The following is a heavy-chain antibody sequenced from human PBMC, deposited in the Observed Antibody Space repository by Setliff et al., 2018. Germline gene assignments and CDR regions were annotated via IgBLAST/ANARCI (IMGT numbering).Heavy chain of an antibody. D-gene: IGHD5-12*01. J-gene: IGHJ4*02. CDR2: ISYDGSNK. Sequence: PGGSLRLSCAASGFTFSSYAMHWVRQAPGKGLEWVAVISYDGSNKYYADSVKGRFTISRDNSKNTLYLQMNSLRAEDTAVYYCASVRMEMATSPIDYWGQGTLVTVSS. V-gene: IGHV3-30-3*01. CDR1: GFTFSSYA. CDR3: ASVRMEMATSPIDY.